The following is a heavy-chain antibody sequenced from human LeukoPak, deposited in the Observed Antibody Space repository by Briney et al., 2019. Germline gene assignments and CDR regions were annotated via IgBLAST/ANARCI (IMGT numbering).Heavy chain of an antibody. V-gene: IGHV4-39*07. J-gene: IGHJ4*02. CDR2: IYYSGST. D-gene: IGHD1-7*01. Sequence: SETLSLTCTVSGGSISSISYYWGWIRQPPGKGLEWIGHIYYSGSTFYNPSLKSRVTISVDTSKNQFSLKLRSVTAADTAMVXXXXLYGNFQNYYDYWGQGTLVAVSS. CDR3: XXLYGNFQNYYDY. CDR1: GGSISSISYY.